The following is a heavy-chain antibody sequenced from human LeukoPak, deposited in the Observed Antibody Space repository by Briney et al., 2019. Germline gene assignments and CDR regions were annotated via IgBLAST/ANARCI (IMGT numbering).Heavy chain of an antibody. J-gene: IGHJ4*02. V-gene: IGHV1-2*02. Sequence: ASVKVSCKASGYTFTGYYMHWVRQAPGQGLEWMGWINPNSGGTNYAQKFQGRVTMTRDTSISTAYMELSRLRSGDTAVYYCARVGFTSSWSNFDYWGQGTLVTVSS. CDR3: ARVGFTSSWSNFDY. CDR2: INPNSGGT. D-gene: IGHD6-13*01. CDR1: GYTFTGYY.